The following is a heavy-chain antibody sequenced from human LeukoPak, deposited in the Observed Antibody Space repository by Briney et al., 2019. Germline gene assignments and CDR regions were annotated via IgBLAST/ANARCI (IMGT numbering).Heavy chain of an antibody. V-gene: IGHV1-8*03. CDR1: GYTFTSYD. Sequence: GASVKVSCKASGYTFTSYDINWVRQATGQGLEWMGWMNPNSGNTGYAQKFQGRVTITRNTSISTAYMELSSLRSEDTAVYYCARGRSSGWEYYFDYWGQGTLVTVSS. J-gene: IGHJ4*02. CDR2: MNPNSGNT. D-gene: IGHD6-19*01. CDR3: ARGRSSGWEYYFDY.